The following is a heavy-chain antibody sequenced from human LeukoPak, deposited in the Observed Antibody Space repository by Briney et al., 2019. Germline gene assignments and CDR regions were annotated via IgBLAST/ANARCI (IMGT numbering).Heavy chain of an antibody. CDR2: ISGSGGST. D-gene: IGHD3-22*01. CDR3: AKDLSPREYYYDSSGYYPVFDAFDI. Sequence: GGSLRLFCAASGFTFSSYAMSWVRQAPGKGLEWVSAISGSGGSTYYADSVKGRFTISRDNSKNTLYLQMNSLRAEDTAVYYCAKDLSPREYYYDSSGYYPVFDAFDIWGQGTMVTVSS. J-gene: IGHJ3*02. V-gene: IGHV3-23*01. CDR1: GFTFSSYA.